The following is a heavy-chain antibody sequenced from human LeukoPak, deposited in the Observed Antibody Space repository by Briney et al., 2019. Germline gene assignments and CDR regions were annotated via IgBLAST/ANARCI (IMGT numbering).Heavy chain of an antibody. D-gene: IGHD3-10*01. Sequence: PSETLSLTYAVSGYSISSGYYWGWIRQPPGKGLEWIGTIYHNGNTYYNSSLKSRVTISVDTSKNQFSLKLNSVTAADTAVYYCARERYYASGSYSGMWYFDYWGQGTLVTASS. CDR3: ARERYYASGSYSGMWYFDY. J-gene: IGHJ4*02. CDR1: GYSISSGYY. V-gene: IGHV4-38-2*02. CDR2: IYHNGNT.